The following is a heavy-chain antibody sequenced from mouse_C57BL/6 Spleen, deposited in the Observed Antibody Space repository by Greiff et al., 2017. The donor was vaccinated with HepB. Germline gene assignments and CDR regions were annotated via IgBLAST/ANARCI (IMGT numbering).Heavy chain of an antibody. J-gene: IGHJ4*01. CDR1: GYSFTGYY. V-gene: IGHV1-42*01. D-gene: IGHD1-1*01. CDR2: INPSTGGT. CDR3: ARLRRSYAMDY. Sequence: EVKLMESGPELVKPGASVKISCKASGYSFTGYYMNWVKQSPEKSLEWIGEINPSTGGTTYNQKFKAKATLTVDKSSSTAYMQLKSLTSEDSAVYYCARLRRSYAMDYWGQGTSVTVSS.